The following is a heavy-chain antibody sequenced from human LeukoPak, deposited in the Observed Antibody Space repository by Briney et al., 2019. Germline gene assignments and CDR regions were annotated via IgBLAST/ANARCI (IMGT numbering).Heavy chain of an antibody. J-gene: IGHJ4*02. D-gene: IGHD1-14*01. CDR1: GLSFSTYS. CDR2: ISSSSSHI. CDR3: ATPTSTGSY. V-gene: IGHV3-21*01. Sequence: GGSLRLSCAVSGLSFSTYSMNWVRQTPGRGLEWVSTISSSSSHIYYADSVKGRFTISRDNAQNALYLQMNSLRAEDSAVYYCATPTSTGSYWGQGTLVTVSS.